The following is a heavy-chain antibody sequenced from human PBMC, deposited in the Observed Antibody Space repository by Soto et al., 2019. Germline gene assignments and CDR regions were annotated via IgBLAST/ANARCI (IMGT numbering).Heavy chain of an antibody. CDR2: ISYDGSNK. J-gene: IGHJ2*01. V-gene: IGHV3-30*03. CDR3: ARDLIASSNWPRNDNWYFDL. CDR1: EFTFINYG. D-gene: IGHD6-13*01. Sequence: PVRSLRLCWAASEFTFINYGVHWVSQAPGKGLEWVAVISYDGSNKYYADSVKGRFTVSRDNSKNTLYLQMNSLRAEDTAVYYCARDLIASSNWPRNDNWYFDLWGRGTLVTVSS.